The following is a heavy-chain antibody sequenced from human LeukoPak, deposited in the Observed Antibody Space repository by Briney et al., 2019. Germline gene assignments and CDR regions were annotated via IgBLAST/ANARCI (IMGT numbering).Heavy chain of an antibody. CDR2: MNPNFAST. CDR1: GYTFTSYD. Sequence: ALVKVSCKASGYTFTSYDINWVRQATGQGLEWMGWMNPNFASTVYAQRFQGRVTITRNTSISTAYMELSSLRSEDTAVYYCARYHSSSFDYWGQGTLVTVSS. V-gene: IGHV1-8*03. J-gene: IGHJ4*02. CDR3: ARYHSSSFDY. D-gene: IGHD6-6*01.